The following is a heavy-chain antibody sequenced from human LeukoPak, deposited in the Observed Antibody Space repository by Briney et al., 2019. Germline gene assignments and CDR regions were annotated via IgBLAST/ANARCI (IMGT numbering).Heavy chain of an antibody. J-gene: IGHJ6*04. V-gene: IGHV4-59*01. CDR1: GGSISSYY. CDR2: IYYSGST. CDR3: ARDKRRGSMDV. Sequence: SETLSLTCTVSGGSISSYYWSWLRQPPGKGLEWIGYIYYSGSTNYNPSLKSRVTISVDTSKNQFSLKLSSVTAADTAVYYCARDKRRGSMDVWGKGTTVTISS. D-gene: IGHD3-10*01.